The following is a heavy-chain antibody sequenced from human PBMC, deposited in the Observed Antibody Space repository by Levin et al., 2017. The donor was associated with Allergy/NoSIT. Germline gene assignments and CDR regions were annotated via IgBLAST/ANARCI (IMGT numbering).Heavy chain of an antibody. CDR1: GGSISSGDYY. CDR3: GREARNDSWFDP. V-gene: IGHV4-30-4*01. J-gene: IGHJ5*02. Sequence: PSETLSLTCTVSGGSISSGDYYWSWIRQSPGKGLEWIGYIYYSGATSYHPSLKSRVSISVDRSKNDFSLRLTSLTAADTAVYYCGREARNDSWFDPWGQGTLVTVSS. CDR2: IYYSGAT.